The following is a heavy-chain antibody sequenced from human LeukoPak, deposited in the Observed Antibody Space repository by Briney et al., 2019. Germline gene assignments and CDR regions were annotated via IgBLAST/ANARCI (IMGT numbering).Heavy chain of an antibody. CDR3: ANWIGSSSRDY. D-gene: IGHD6-6*01. J-gene: IGHJ4*02. V-gene: IGHV3-33*08. CDR2: IWSDGSNR. Sequence: GGSLRLSCAASGFTFSNFGMNWVRQAPGKGLEWVALIWSDGSNRYYADSVRGRFTIFRDNSNNALYLQMDSLRAEDTAVYYCANWIGSSSRDYWGQGTLVTVSS. CDR1: GFTFSNFG.